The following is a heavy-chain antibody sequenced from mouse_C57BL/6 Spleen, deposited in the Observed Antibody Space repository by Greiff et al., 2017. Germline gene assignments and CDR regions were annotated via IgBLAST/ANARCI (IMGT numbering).Heavy chain of an antibody. CDR2: IHPNSGST. J-gene: IGHJ1*03. Sequence: VQLQQPGAELVKPGASVKLSCKASGYTFTSYWMHWVKQRPGQGLEWIGMIHPNSGSTNYNEKFKSKATLTVEKSSSTAYMQLSSLTSEDSAVYYCARDYSNYWYFDVWGTGTTVTVSS. D-gene: IGHD2-5*01. CDR1: GYTFTSYW. CDR3: ARDYSNYWYFDV. V-gene: IGHV1-64*01.